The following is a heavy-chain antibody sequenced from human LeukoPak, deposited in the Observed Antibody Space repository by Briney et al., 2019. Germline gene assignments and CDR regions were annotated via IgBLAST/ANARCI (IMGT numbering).Heavy chain of an antibody. Sequence: GGSLRPSCAASGFTVSSNYMSWVRQAPGKGLEWVSVIYSGGSTYYADSVKGRFTISRDNSKNTLYLQMNSLRAEDTAVYYCARDEPYYYGSGKFDPWGQGTLVTVSS. V-gene: IGHV3-66*01. J-gene: IGHJ5*02. CDR3: ARDEPYYYGSGKFDP. D-gene: IGHD3-10*01. CDR1: GFTVSSNY. CDR2: IYSGGST.